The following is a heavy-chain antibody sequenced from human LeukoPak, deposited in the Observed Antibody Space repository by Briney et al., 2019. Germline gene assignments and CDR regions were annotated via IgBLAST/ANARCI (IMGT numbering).Heavy chain of an antibody. CDR3: ARVGYTSSWGERFYFDY. Sequence: GGSLRLSCAASGFTFSSYSMNWVRQAPGKGLECVSVIDSAGSTYYAASVKGRFTISRDISKNALFLLMNSLTAEDTAVYYCARVGYTSSWGERFYFDYWGLGTVVTVSS. J-gene: IGHJ4*02. V-gene: IGHV3-66*01. D-gene: IGHD6-13*01. CDR1: GFTFSSYS. CDR2: IDSAGST.